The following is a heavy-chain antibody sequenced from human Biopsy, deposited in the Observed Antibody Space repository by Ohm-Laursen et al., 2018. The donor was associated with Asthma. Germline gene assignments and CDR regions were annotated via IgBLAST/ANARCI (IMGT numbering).Heavy chain of an antibody. CDR1: GFTFRNFG. Sequence: SLRLSCAASGFTFRNFGMHWIRQAPGKGLEWVSGISWNSGRIGYADSVKGRFTISRDNAKNSLYLQMNSLRPEDTALYYCAKDGVTTVTTTAFDMWGQGTMVTVAS. D-gene: IGHD4-17*01. CDR3: AKDGVTTVTTTAFDM. J-gene: IGHJ3*02. V-gene: IGHV3-9*01. CDR2: ISWNSGRI.